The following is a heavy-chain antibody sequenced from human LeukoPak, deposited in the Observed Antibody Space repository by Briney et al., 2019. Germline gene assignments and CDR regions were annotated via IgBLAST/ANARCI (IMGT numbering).Heavy chain of an antibody. D-gene: IGHD3-3*01. CDR2: IYYSGST. J-gene: IGHJ3*02. CDR3: ARDSMNFWSGYYRHAFDI. CDR1: GGSISSYY. V-gene: IGHV4-59*12. Sequence: SETLSLTCTVSGGSISSYYWSWIRQPPGKGLEWIGYIYYSGSTNYNPSLKSRVTISVDTSKNQFSLKLSSVTAADTAVYYCARDSMNFWSGYYRHAFDIWGQGTMVTVSS.